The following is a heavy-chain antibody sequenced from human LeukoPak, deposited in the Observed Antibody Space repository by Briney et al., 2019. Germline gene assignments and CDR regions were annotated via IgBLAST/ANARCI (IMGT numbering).Heavy chain of an antibody. CDR3: XXXXXXXXXLRXFDWAGTGFDP. Sequence: GGSLRLSCAASGFTFSDYYMSWIRQAPGKGLEWVSYISSSGSTIYYADSVKGRFTISRDNAKNSLYLQMNSLRAEDTAVYYXXXXXXXXXXLRXFDWAGTGFDPWGQGTLVTVSS. CDR1: GFTFSDYY. CDR2: ISSSGSTI. V-gene: IGHV3-11*01. D-gene: IGHD3-9*01. J-gene: IGHJ5*02.